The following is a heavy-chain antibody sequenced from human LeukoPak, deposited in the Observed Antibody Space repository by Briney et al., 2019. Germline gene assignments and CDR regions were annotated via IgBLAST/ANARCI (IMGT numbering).Heavy chain of an antibody. CDR2: ISGSGGST. V-gene: IGHV3-23*01. CDR3: ARDRALVSMVRGVMGYFYYYMDV. CDR1: GFTFSSYG. D-gene: IGHD3-10*01. J-gene: IGHJ6*03. Sequence: TGGTLRLSCAASGFTFSSYGMSWVRQAPGKGLEWVSAISGSGGSTYYADSVKGRFTISRDNAKNSLYLEMNSLRAEDTAVYYCARDRALVSMVRGVMGYFYYYMDVWGKGITVTISS.